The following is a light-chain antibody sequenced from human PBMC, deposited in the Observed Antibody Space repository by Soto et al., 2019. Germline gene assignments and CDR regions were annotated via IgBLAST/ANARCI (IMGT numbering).Light chain of an antibody. CDR1: QSISSY. CDR3: QQSYSTLLP. J-gene: IGKJ4*01. V-gene: IGKV1-39*01. Sequence: DIQMTQSPSSLSASVGDRVTITCRASQSISSYLNWYQQKPGKAPKLLIYAASSLQSGAPSRFSGSGSGTDFTLTISSLQPEDFATYYCQQSYSTLLPFGGGTKVEIK. CDR2: AAS.